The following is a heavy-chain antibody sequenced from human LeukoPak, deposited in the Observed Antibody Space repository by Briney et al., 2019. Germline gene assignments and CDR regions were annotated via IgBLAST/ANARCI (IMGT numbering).Heavy chain of an antibody. V-gene: IGHV1-8*03. J-gene: IGHJ4*02. Sequence: ASVKVSCKAPGGTLNSYAISWVRQTIGQGLEWMGWMNPHSGNTDYAQKFQGRVTFTRNTSISTVYMEVTSLRYEDTAVYYCARRELFGDYFDSWGPGTLVTVCS. CDR2: MNPHSGNT. CDR1: GGTLNSYA. CDR3: ARRELFGDYFDS. D-gene: IGHD3-10*01.